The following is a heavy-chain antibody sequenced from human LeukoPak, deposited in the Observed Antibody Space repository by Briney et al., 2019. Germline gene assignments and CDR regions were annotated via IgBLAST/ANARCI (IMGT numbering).Heavy chain of an antibody. Sequence: SETLSLTCTVSGGSISYYYWSWIRQPAGKGLEWIGRIYTSGSTNYNPSLKSRVTMSLDTSKNQFSLKLSSVTDADTAVYYCARGGRGVMRAFDIWGQGTMVTVSS. J-gene: IGHJ3*02. CDR2: IYTSGST. D-gene: IGHD3-16*01. V-gene: IGHV4-4*07. CDR3: ARGGRGVMRAFDI. CDR1: GGSISYYY.